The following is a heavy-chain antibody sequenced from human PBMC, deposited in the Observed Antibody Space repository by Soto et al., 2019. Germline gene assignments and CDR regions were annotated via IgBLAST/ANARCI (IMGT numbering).Heavy chain of an antibody. J-gene: IGHJ3*02. CDR2: ISYDGSNK. Sequence: QVQLVESGGGVVQPGRSLRLSCAASGFTFSSYGMHWVRQAPGKGLEWVAVISYDGSNKYYADSVKGRFTISRDNSKNTLYLQMNSMRAEDTAVYDCAKDLFILGEPNRDAFDIWGQGTMVTVSS. CDR3: AKDLFILGEPNRDAFDI. CDR1: GFTFSSYG. V-gene: IGHV3-30*18. D-gene: IGHD3-3*01.